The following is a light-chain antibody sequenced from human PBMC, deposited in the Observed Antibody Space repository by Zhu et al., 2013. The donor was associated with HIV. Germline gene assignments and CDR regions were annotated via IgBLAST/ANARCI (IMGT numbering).Light chain of an antibody. CDR1: QNINNN. Sequence: EVVMTQSPATLSVSPGEIGTLSCRASQNINNNLAWYQQKPGQAPRLLIYRTSTRATGIPARFSGSGSGTEFTLTISSLEPEDFAVYYCQQRGNWPPYAFGQGTKLEIK. CDR2: RTS. CDR3: QQRGNWPPYA. V-gene: IGKV3-15*01. J-gene: IGKJ2*01.